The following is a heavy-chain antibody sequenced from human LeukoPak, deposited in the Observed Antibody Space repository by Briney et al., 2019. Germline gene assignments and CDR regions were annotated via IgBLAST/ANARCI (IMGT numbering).Heavy chain of an antibody. Sequence: GGSLRLSCAATGFPFYGYWMTWLRQAPGKGLEWVATIKHDESDTNYADSVKGRFTISRDNAKNSLYLQMDSLRVEDTAVYFCAKAKEFDHGSGSRHYYPYFSDLWSQGTLVT. D-gene: IGHD3-10*01. CDR3: AKAKEFDHGSGSRHYYPYFSDL. CDR1: GFPFYGYW. J-gene: IGHJ5*02. V-gene: IGHV3-7*01. CDR2: IKHDESDT.